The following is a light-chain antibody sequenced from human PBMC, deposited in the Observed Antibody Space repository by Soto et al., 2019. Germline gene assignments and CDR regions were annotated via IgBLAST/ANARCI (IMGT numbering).Light chain of an antibody. CDR3: QQYNKWPLT. Sequence: EIAMTQSPATLSVSPGERATLSCRASQSVTSNFAWYQQKPGQAPRLLIYGASTRATGIPARFSGSGSGTEFTLTISSLQSEDFAVYYCQQYNKWPLTFGPGTKVDIK. CDR1: QSVTSN. CDR2: GAS. J-gene: IGKJ3*01. V-gene: IGKV3-15*01.